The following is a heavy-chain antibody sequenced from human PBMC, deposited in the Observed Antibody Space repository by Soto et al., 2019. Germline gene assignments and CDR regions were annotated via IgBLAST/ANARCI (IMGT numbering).Heavy chain of an antibody. J-gene: IGHJ4*02. Sequence: PXGXLEISRKRSGDXFPGDLIRWMRQGPGEGLELMGRIEPSYSQTYYSPSFRGHVTISDTKSITTVFLQLSSLRASHTAMYYCAIHIYDSDTGPNFQYDFESWGQGTPGTVSS. D-gene: IGHD2-15*01. CDR3: AIHIYDSDTGPNFQYDFES. V-gene: IGHV5-10-1*01. CDR2: IEPSYSQT. CDR1: GDXFPGDL.